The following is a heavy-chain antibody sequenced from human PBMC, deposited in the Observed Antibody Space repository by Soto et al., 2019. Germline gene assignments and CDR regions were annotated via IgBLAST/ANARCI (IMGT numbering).Heavy chain of an antibody. CDR1: GFTFSSYG. CDR3: ARAGRIATTPTDLNYYGMDV. J-gene: IGHJ6*02. D-gene: IGHD1-26*01. V-gene: IGHV3-33*01. Sequence: GGSLRLSCAASGFTFSSYGMHWVRQAPGKGLEWVAVIWYDGSNKYYADSVKGRFTISRDNSKNTLYLQMNSLRAEDTAVYYCARAGRIATTPTDLNYYGMDVWGQGPRVTVSS. CDR2: IWYDGSNK.